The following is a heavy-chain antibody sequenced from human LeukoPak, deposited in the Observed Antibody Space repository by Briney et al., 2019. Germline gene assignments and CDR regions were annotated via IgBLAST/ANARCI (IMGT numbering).Heavy chain of an antibody. CDR2: IYYSGST. V-gene: IGHV4-59*01. Sequence: SETLSLTCTVSGGSISSYYWSWIRQPPGKGLERIGYIYYSGSTNYNPSLKSRVTISVDTSKNQFSLKLSSVTAADAAVYYCARSIAAAGIDYWGQGTLVTVSS. J-gene: IGHJ4*02. CDR1: GGSISSYY. CDR3: ARSIAAAGIDY. D-gene: IGHD6-13*01.